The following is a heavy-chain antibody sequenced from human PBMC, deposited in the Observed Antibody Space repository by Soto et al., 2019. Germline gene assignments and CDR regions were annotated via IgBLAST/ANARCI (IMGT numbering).Heavy chain of an antibody. CDR1: GFSISRSA. CDR3: ARDLQAGDDNVNWFAP. J-gene: IGHJ5*02. Sequence: QVQLVESGGGVVQPGRSLRLSCVASGFSISRSAMHWVRQAPGKGLEWVAVIAYDGSNKWYADSAKGRFTISRDNSKNTLYLDMSSLRAEDTAVYFCARDLQAGDDNVNWFAPWGQGTLGTVSS. D-gene: IGHD1-1*01. CDR2: IAYDGSNK. V-gene: IGHV3-30-3*01.